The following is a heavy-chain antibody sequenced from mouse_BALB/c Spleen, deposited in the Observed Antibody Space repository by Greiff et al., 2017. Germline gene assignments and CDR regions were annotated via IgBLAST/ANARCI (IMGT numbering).Heavy chain of an antibody. J-gene: IGHJ3*01. Sequence: EVKVVESGGGLVKPGGSLKLSCAASGFTFSSYTMSWVRQTPEKRLEWVATISSGGSYTYYPDSVKGRFTISRDNAKNTLYLQMSSLKSEDTAMYYCTRDNEKFAYWGQGTLVTVSA. CDR1: GFTFSSYT. CDR2: ISSGGSYT. CDR3: TRDNEKFAY. V-gene: IGHV5-6-4*01.